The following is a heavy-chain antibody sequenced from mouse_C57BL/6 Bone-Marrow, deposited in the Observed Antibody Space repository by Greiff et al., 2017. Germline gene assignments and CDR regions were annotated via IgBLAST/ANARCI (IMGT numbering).Heavy chain of an antibody. J-gene: IGHJ1*03. CDR2: IDPENGDT. D-gene: IGHD1-1*01. V-gene: IGHV14-4*01. Sequence: VQLQQSGAELVRPGASVKLSCTASGFNIKDDYMHWVKQRPEQGLEWIGWIDPENGDTEYASKFPGKATITADTSSNTASLQLSSLTSEDTDVYYCTTVITTVVAYYWYFDVWGTGTTVTVSS. CDR1: GFNIKDDY. CDR3: TTVITTVVAYYWYFDV.